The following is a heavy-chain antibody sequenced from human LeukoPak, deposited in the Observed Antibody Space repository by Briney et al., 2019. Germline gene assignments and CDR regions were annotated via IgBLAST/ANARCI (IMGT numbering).Heavy chain of an antibody. V-gene: IGHV4-31*03. J-gene: IGHJ3*02. CDR3: ARDRSNYGSGSYYNFAWSAFDI. CDR2: IYYSGST. D-gene: IGHD3-10*01. Sequence: KPSETLSLTCTVSGGSISSGGYYWSWIRQHPGKGLEWIGYIYYSGSTYYNPSLKSRVTISVDTSKNQFSLKLSSVTAADTAVYYCARDRSNYGSGSYYNFAWSAFDIWGQGTMVTVSS. CDR1: GGSISSGGYY.